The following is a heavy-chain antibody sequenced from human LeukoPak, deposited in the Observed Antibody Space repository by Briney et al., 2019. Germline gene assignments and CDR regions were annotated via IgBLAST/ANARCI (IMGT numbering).Heavy chain of an antibody. J-gene: IGHJ3*02. CDR3: ARGYDQLLLVAFDI. D-gene: IGHD2-2*01. CDR2: ISAYNGNT. Sequence: ASVKVSCKASGYTFTSYGISWVRQAPGQGLEWMGWISAYNGNTNYAQKLQGRVTMTTDASTSTAYMELRSLRSDDTAVYYCARGYDQLLLVAFDIWGQGTMVTVSS. CDR1: GYTFTSYG. V-gene: IGHV1-18*04.